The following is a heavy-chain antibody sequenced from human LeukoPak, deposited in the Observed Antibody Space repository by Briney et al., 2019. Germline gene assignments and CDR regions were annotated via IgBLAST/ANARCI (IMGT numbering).Heavy chain of an antibody. D-gene: IGHD3-10*01. CDR1: GFTFSSYA. CDR3: VVQGWVVRAPTQYYFDY. J-gene: IGHJ4*02. V-gene: IGHV3-64D*06. CDR2: ISSNGGSR. Sequence: PGGSLTLSCSASGFTFSSYAMHWVRQAPGKGLEYVSAISSNGGSRYYADSVKGRFTISRDNSKNTLYLQMSSLRAEDTAVYYCVVQGWVVRAPTQYYFDYWGQGTLVTVSS.